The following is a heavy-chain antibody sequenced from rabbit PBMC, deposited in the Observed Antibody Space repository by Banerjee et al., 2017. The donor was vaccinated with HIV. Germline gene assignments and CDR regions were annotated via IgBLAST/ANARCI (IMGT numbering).Heavy chain of an antibody. CDR1: GFSFSSGYD. V-gene: IGHV1S40*01. Sequence: QSLEESGGDLVKPGASLTLTCTASGFSFSSGYDMCWVRQAPGKGLEWIACIYAGSSDYTYYASWAKGRFTISKTSSTTVTLQMTSLTAADTATYFCARYAGYAGYGYALNLWGPGTLVTVS. CDR2: IYAGSSDYT. J-gene: IGHJ4*01. CDR3: ARYAGYAGYGYALNL. D-gene: IGHD6-1*01.